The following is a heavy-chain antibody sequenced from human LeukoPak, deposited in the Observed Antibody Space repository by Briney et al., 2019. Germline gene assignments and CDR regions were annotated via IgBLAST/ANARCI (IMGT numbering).Heavy chain of an antibody. Sequence: PSETLSLTCTVSGGSISSYYWSWIRQPPGKGLEWIGYIYYSGSTNYNPSLKSRVTISVDTSKNQFSPKLSSVTAADTAVYYCARDRSYDILTGYSVSEASGMDVWGQGTTVTVSS. CDR2: IYYSGST. CDR3: ARDRSYDILTGYSVSEASGMDV. CDR1: GGSISSYY. J-gene: IGHJ6*02. D-gene: IGHD3-9*01. V-gene: IGHV4-59*01.